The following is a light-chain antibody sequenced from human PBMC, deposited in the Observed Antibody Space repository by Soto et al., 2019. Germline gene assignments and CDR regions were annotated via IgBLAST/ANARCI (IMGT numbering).Light chain of an antibody. CDR1: QSVSSY. J-gene: IGKJ1*01. CDR2: DAS. V-gene: IGKV3-11*01. Sequence: EIVLTQSPGPLSFSPGERSAVSCRASQSVSSYLAWYQQKPGQAPRLLIYDASNRATGIPARFSGSGSGTDFTLTISSLEPEDFAVYYCQQRSNWPWTFGQGTKVDIK. CDR3: QQRSNWPWT.